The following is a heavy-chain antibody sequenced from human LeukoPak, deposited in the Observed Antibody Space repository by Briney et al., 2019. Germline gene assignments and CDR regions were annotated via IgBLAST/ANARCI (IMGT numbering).Heavy chain of an antibody. CDR2: MNPNSGDT. Sequence: GASVKVSCKASGYTFTSLDINWVRQAAGQGLEWMGWMNPNSGDTGYAQKFQGRVTMTRDTSTSTAYMELSSLRSEDTAVYYCTRGWEADRDGAFDVWGQGTKVTVSS. J-gene: IGHJ3*01. D-gene: IGHD1-26*01. CDR3: TRGWEADRDGAFDV. V-gene: IGHV1-8*01. CDR1: GYTFTSLD.